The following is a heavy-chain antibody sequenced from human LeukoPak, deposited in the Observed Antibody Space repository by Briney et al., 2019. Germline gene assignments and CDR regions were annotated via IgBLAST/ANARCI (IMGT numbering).Heavy chain of an antibody. CDR2: ISGSGGST. J-gene: IGHJ4*02. V-gene: IGHV3-23*01. Sequence: GGSLRLSCAASGFTFSSYAMICVRQARGKGVEGVSAISGSGGSTYYAHSVKGRFTISRDNSKNTPYLQMNSRRGQDTAVYYRAKDQIAVAGTKIDNWGQGTLVTVSS. CDR3: AKDQIAVAGTKIDN. D-gene: IGHD6-19*01. CDR1: GFTFSSYA.